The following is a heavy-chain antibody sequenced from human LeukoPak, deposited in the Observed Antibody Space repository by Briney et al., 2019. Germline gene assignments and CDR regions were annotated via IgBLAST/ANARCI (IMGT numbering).Heavy chain of an antibody. CDR1: GSSISSGGYS. CDR3: ASGYSGYDPLNS. Sequence: SQTLSLTCGVSGSSISSGGYSWSWIRQPPGKGLEWIGYIYHSGRTYYNPSLKSRVTISVDRSKNQFSLKLSSVTAADTAVYYCASGYSGYDPLNSWGQGTLVTVSS. V-gene: IGHV4-30-2*01. D-gene: IGHD5-12*01. CDR2: IYHSGRT. J-gene: IGHJ4*02.